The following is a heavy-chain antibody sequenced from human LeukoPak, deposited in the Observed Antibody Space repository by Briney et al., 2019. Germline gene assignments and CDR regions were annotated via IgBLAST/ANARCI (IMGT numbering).Heavy chain of an antibody. CDR3: ARDFWSGSVGFDP. CDR1: GAAISTYF. CDR2: IYSSGST. J-gene: IGHJ5*02. V-gene: IGHV4-59*01. D-gene: IGHD3-3*01. Sequence: SETLSLTCTVSGAAISTYFWSWIRQSPGKGLEWIGYIYSSGSTKYNPSLKSRVTISVDASKTQFALTLRSLTAAATAVYYCARDFWSGSVGFDPWGQGTLVTVSS.